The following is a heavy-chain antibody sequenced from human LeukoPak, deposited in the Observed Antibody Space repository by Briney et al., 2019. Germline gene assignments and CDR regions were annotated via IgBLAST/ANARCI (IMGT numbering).Heavy chain of an antibody. CDR1: GYTFTNYD. J-gene: IGHJ4*02. CDR3: AVTRGYSGYDFRFNY. Sequence: ASVKVSCKVSGYTFTNYDINWVRQASGHGLEWMGWMNPNSGNTGYAQKFQGRVTMTRNIAISTAYMELSSLRSEDTAVYYCAVTRGYSGYDFRFNYWGQGTLVTVSS. CDR2: MNPNSGNT. V-gene: IGHV1-8*01. D-gene: IGHD5-12*01.